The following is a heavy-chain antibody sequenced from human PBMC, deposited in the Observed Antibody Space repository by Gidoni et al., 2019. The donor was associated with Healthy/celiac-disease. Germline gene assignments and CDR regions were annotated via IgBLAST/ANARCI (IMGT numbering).Heavy chain of an antibody. Sequence: QVQLVQSGAEVKKPGASVKVSCKASGYTFTGYYMHWVRQAPGQGLEWMGWINPNSGGTNYAQKFQGWVTMTRDTSISTAYMELSRLRSDDTAVYYCARGPASDSSSWYGYWFDPWGQGTLVTVSS. J-gene: IGHJ5*02. CDR3: ARGPASDSSSWYGYWFDP. CDR1: GYTFTGYY. V-gene: IGHV1-2*04. CDR2: INPNSGGT. D-gene: IGHD6-13*01.